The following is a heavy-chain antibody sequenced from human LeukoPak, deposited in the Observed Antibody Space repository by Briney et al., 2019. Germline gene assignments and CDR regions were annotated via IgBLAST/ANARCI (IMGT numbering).Heavy chain of an antibody. CDR3: VRGTWEAAARPYSFDI. CDR1: GYSFISFG. J-gene: IGHJ4*02. D-gene: IGHD1-26*01. CDR2: ISGYNGET. V-gene: IGHV1-18*01. Sequence: AAVKVSCKALGYSFISFGINWVRQAPGRGREGMGWISGYNGETNYAQKFQGRVTMTTDTSTTTAYMELGSLTSDAAAIYYCVRGTWEAAARPYSFDIWGQGTLVTVSS.